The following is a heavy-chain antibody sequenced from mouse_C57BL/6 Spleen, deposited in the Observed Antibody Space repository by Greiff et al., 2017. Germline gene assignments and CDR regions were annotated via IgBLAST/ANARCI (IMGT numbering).Heavy chain of an antibody. D-gene: IGHD1-1*01. CDR3: ARIYYYGSRAGYFEV. V-gene: IGHV1-82*01. J-gene: IGHJ1*03. CDR2: IYPGDGDT. CDR1: GYAFSSSW. Sequence: QVQLKESGPELVKPGASVKISCKASGYAFSSSWMNWVKQRPGKGLEWIGRIYPGDGDTNYNGKFKGKATLTADKSSSTAYMQLSSHTTEDSAVYVCARIYYYGSRAGYFEVEGTRATVNVSS.